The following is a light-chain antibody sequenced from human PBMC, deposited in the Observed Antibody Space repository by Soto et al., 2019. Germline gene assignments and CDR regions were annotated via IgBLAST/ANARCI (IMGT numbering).Light chain of an antibody. CDR2: DVN. V-gene: IGLV2-14*03. CDR1: SSDIGVSNY. J-gene: IGLJ2*01. CDR3: SSSTSSTVL. Sequence: QSALTQPASVSGSPGQSITVYCTGNSSDIGVSNYVSWYQQHPGKAPKLIIYDVNSRPSGVSHRFSGSKSGNTASLTISWLQAEDEGDYYCSSSTSSTVLFGGGTTVTVL.